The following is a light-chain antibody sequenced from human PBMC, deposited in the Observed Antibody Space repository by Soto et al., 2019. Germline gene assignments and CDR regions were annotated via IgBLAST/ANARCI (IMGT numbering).Light chain of an antibody. J-gene: IGKJ1*01. CDR2: HAS. V-gene: IGKV3-20*01. CDR1: QSVPGNF. Sequence: EIVLTQSPGTLSLSPGERATLSCRASQSVPGNFLAWYRQSPGQAPTLLMYHASTRATGMPDRFSGSGSGTDFTLTISRLVPEDFAVYYCQHYGSSSWTFGQGTKVEI. CDR3: QHYGSSSWT.